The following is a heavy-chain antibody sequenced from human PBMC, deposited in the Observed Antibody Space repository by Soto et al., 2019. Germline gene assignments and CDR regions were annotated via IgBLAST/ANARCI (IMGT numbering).Heavy chain of an antibody. D-gene: IGHD2-21*01. J-gene: IGHJ4*02. CDR2: IYYSGST. CDR1: GGSISSRSYY. CDR3: ASSEFH. V-gene: IGHV4-39*01. Sequence: QLQLQESGPGLVKPSETLSLTCTVSGGSISSRSYYWGWIRQPPGKGLEWIGNIYYSGSTYYNPSPKSRVTISVDTSKNQFYLKLSSVTAADTAVYYCASSEFHWGQGTLVTVSS.